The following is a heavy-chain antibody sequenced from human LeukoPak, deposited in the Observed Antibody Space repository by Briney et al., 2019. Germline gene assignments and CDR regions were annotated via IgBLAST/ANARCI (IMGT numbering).Heavy chain of an antibody. J-gene: IGHJ4*02. CDR1: GFTFSSFG. CDR2: ISTTSSTI. Sequence: GGSLRLSCAASGFTFSSFGMNWVRQAPGKGLEWVSYISTTSSTIFYADSVKGRFTISRDNAKNSVYLQMNSLGVEDTAVYYCARGSGSSWYFYFDYWGQGTLVTVSS. V-gene: IGHV3-48*01. CDR3: ARGSGSSWYFYFDY. D-gene: IGHD6-13*01.